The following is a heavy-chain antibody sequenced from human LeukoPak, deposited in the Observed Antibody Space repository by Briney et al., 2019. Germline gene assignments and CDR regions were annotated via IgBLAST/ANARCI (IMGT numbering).Heavy chain of an antibody. D-gene: IGHD3-3*01. V-gene: IGHV3-48*01. CDR3: AREYYLFLTYYMDV. CDR2: ISSSSSTI. CDR1: GFTFSSYA. Sequence: PGGSLRLSCAASGFTFSSYAMSWVRQAPGKGLEWVSYISSSSSTIYYADSVKGRFTISRDNAKNSLYLQMNSLRAEDTAVYYCAREYYLFLTYYMDVWGKGTTVTVSS. J-gene: IGHJ6*03.